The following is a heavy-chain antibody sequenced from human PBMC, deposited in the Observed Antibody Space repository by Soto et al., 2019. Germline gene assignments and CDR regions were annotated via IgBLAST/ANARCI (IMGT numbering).Heavy chain of an antibody. V-gene: IGHV1-69*01. Sequence: QVQLVQSGAEVKKPGSSVKVSCKASGGTFSSYAIRWVRQAPVQGLEWMGGIIPIFGTANYAQKFQGRVTITADESTSTAYMELSSLKSEDTSVYYCARATNYYDSSGYYYVVYYYGMDVWGQGTTVTVSS. CDR2: IIPIFGTA. D-gene: IGHD3-22*01. CDR1: GGTFSSYA. CDR3: ARATNYYDSSGYYYVVYYYGMDV. J-gene: IGHJ6*02.